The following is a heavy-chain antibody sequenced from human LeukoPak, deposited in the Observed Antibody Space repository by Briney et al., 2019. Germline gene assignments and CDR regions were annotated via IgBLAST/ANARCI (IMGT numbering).Heavy chain of an antibody. V-gene: IGHV4-34*01. CDR3: ARGKRWELLAY. CDR2: INHSGST. Sequence: SETLSLTCAVYGGSFSGYYWSWIRQPPGKGLEWIGEINHSGSTNYNPSLKSRVTISVDTSKNQFSLKLSSVTAEDTAEYYCARGKRWELLAYWGQGTLVTVSS. CDR1: GGSFSGYY. D-gene: IGHD1-26*01. J-gene: IGHJ4*02.